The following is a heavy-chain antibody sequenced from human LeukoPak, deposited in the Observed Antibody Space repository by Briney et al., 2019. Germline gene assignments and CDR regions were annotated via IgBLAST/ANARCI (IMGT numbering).Heavy chain of an antibody. V-gene: IGHV3-23*01. CDR1: GFTFRNYG. D-gene: IGHD3-22*01. Sequence: GGSLRLSCAASGFTFRNYGMAWVRQAPGEGLEWVSAIDAGAYNTYYADSVKGRFTVSRDNSRNRLFLEMNSLRAEDTALYYCAEDNLPNYYDSSGYYHFDYWGQGILVAVS. CDR2: IDAGAYNT. J-gene: IGHJ4*02. CDR3: AEDNLPNYYDSSGYYHFDY.